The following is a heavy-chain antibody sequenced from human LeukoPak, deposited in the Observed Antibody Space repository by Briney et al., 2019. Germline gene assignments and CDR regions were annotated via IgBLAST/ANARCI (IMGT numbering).Heavy chain of an antibody. CDR2: ITSDSSTI. CDR3: AKSDDY. J-gene: IGHJ4*02. V-gene: IGHV3-48*04. Sequence: GGSLRLSCAASGFTVSSNYMSWVRQAPGKGPEWVSYITSDSSTIYYADSVKGRFTISRDNAKNSLYLQMNSLRAEDTAVYYCAKSDDYWGQGTLVTVSS. CDR1: GFTVSSNY.